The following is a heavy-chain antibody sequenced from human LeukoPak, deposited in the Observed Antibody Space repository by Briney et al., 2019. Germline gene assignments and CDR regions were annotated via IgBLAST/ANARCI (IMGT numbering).Heavy chain of an antibody. Sequence: GGSLRLSCAASGFTVNRNYFNWVRQAPGKGLEWVSVIYSGGSTDYIDSVKGRFTISRDNSKNTLYLQMNSLRAEDTAVYYCAKDGYSSGWYPRDYYYYMDVWGKGTTVTVSS. CDR1: GFTVNRNY. V-gene: IGHV3-53*05. CDR2: IYSGGST. J-gene: IGHJ6*03. D-gene: IGHD6-19*01. CDR3: AKDGYSSGWYPRDYYYYMDV.